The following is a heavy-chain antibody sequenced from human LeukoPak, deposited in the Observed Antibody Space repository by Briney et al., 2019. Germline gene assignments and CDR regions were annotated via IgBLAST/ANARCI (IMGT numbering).Heavy chain of an antibody. J-gene: IGHJ4*02. V-gene: IGHV3-30*02. CDR1: GFPFRSFW. Sequence: AGGVPRTSRAAAGFPFRSFWKDLGRPGPGKGGGWGGFFRFDGSNKYYADSVKGRFTISRDNSKNTLYLQMNSLRAEDTAVYYCAKDLYYCGGDCYEPFDYWGQGTLVTVSS. CDR3: AKDLYYCGGDCYEPFDY. D-gene: IGHD2-21*01. CDR2: FRFDGSNK.